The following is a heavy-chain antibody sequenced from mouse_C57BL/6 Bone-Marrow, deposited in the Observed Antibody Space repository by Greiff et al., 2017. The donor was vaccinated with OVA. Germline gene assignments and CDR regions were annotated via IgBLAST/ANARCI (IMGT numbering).Heavy chain of an antibody. V-gene: IGHV1-18*01. CDR3: AREGCLFAY. Sequence: EVKLVESGPELVKPGASVKIPCKASGYTFTDYNMDWVKQSHGKSLEWIGDINPNNGGTIYNQKFKGKATLTVAQSSSTAYMELRSLTSEDTAVYYCAREGCLFAYWGQGTLVTVSA. J-gene: IGHJ3*01. CDR1: GYTFTDYN. CDR2: INPNNGGT.